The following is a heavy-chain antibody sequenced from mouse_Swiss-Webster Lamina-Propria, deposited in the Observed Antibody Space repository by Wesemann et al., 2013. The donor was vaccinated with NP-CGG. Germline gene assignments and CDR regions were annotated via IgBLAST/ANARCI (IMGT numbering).Heavy chain of an antibody. CDR3: NAYDEFAY. J-gene: IGHJ3*01. CDR2: IDPENGDT. Sequence: VKLSCTASGFNIKDYYMHWVKQRPEQGLEWIGWIDPENGDTEYAPKFQGKATMTADTSSNTAYLQLSSLTSEDTAVYYCNAYDEFAYWGQGTLVTVSA. V-gene: IGHV14-4*02. CDR1: GFNIKDYY. D-gene: IGHD2-3*01.